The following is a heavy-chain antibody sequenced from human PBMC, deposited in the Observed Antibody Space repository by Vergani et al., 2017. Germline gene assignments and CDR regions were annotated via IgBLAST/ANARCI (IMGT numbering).Heavy chain of an antibody. V-gene: IGHV5-51*01. J-gene: IGHJ3*02. Sequence: EVQLVQSGAEVKTPGESLKISCKGSGYSFTSYWIGWVRQMPGKGLEWMGIIYPGDSDTRYSPSFQGQVTISADKSISTAYLQWSSLKASDTAMYYCARQQEGVANYDAFDIWGQGTMVTVSS. CDR1: GYSFTSYW. D-gene: IGHD3-10*01. CDR3: ARQQEGVANYDAFDI. CDR2: IYPGDSDT.